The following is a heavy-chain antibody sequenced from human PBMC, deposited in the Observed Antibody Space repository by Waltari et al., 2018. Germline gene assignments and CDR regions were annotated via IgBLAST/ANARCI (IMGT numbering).Heavy chain of an antibody. CDR1: GYTFTGYY. D-gene: IGHD2-2*01. Sequence: QVQLVQSGAEVKKPGASVKVSCKASGYTFTGYYMHWVRQAPGQGLEWMGWINPNSGGTNYAQKFQGRVTMTRDTSISTAYMELSRLRSDDTAVYYCARQLTASPWYYYYMDVWGKGTTVTVSS. CDR3: ARQLTASPWYYYYMDV. J-gene: IGHJ6*03. V-gene: IGHV1-2*02. CDR2: INPNSGGT.